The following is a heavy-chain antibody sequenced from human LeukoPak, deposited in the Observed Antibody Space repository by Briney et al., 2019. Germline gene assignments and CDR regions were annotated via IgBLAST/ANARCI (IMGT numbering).Heavy chain of an antibody. CDR2: IYSGGST. CDR1: GFTVSSKD. J-gene: IGHJ4*02. CDR3: ALAAAGTFDY. V-gene: IGHV3-66*01. Sequence: GGSLRLSCAASGFTVSSKDMTWVRQAPGKGLEWVSVIYSGGSTYYADSVKGRFTISRDNAKNSLYLQMNSLRAEDTAVYYCALAAAGTFDYWGQGTLVTVSS. D-gene: IGHD6-13*01.